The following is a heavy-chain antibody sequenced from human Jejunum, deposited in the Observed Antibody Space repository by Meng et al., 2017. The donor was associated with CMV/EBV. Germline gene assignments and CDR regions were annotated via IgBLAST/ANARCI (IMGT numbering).Heavy chain of an antibody. CDR3: ARGFSYYVDY. J-gene: IGHJ4*02. D-gene: IGHD3-3*01. V-gene: IGHV3-30*02. CDR1: GFTFSSYG. CDR2: IRYDESHE. Sequence: QVQSGGSGGCVGQPGGSLRLSCAASGFTFSSYGMHWVRQAPGKGLEWVALIRYDESHEYYADSVKGRFTISRDNSKNTLYLQMNSLRAEDTSVYYCARGFSYYVDYWGQGTLVTSPQ.